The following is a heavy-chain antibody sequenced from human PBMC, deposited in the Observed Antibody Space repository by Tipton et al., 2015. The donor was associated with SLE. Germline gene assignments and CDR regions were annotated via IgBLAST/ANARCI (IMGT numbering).Heavy chain of an antibody. CDR2: IYHSGTI. J-gene: IGHJ4*02. CDR3: ARGSVVADDY. V-gene: IGHV4-38-2*01. CDR1: GHSISTDYY. Sequence: TLSLTCAVSGHSISTDYYWGWIRQPPGKGLEWFGSIYHSGTIYYNPSLKSRVTISVDTSKNQFSLKLSSVTAADTAVYYCARGSVVADDYWGQGTLVTVSS. D-gene: IGHD2-15*01.